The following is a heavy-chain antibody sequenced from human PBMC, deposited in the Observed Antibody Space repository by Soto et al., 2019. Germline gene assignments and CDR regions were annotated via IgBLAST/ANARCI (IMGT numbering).Heavy chain of an antibody. V-gene: IGHV1-3*01. CDR1: GYTFTSYA. CDR2: INAGNGNT. D-gene: IGHD3-10*01. CDR3: ARSLWFGESQPGDY. Sequence: ASVKVSCKASGYTFTSYAMHWVRQAPGQRLEWMGWINAGNGNTKYSQKFQGRVTITRDTSASTAYMELSSLRSEDTAVYYCARSLWFGESQPGDYWGQGTLVTVSS. J-gene: IGHJ4*02.